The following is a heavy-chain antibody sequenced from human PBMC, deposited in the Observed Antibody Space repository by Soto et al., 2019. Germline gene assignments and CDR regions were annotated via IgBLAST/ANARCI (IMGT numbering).Heavy chain of an antibody. CDR1: GYTFTSYG. CDR3: ARDVKASTMVRGVADY. D-gene: IGHD3-10*01. CDR2: ISAYNGNT. J-gene: IGHJ4*02. V-gene: IGHV1-18*01. Sequence: SVKVSCKASGYTFTSYGISWVRQAPGQGLEWMGWISAYNGNTNYAQKLQGRVTMTTDTSTSTAYMELRSLRSDDTAVYYCARDVKASTMVRGVADYWGQGTLVTVSS.